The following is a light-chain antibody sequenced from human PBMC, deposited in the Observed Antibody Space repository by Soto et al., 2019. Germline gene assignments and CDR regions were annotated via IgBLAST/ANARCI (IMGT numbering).Light chain of an antibody. CDR3: QQYDSSPRT. V-gene: IGKV3-20*01. CDR2: GAS. Sequence: EIVLTQSPGTLYLSPGERATLSCRASQSFTSTSLAWYQQKPGQAPRLLISGASRRAAGIPDRFSGSGSGTDFTLTISRLESEDIAVYYCQQYDSSPRTFGQGTRVEIK. CDR1: QSFTSTS. J-gene: IGKJ1*01.